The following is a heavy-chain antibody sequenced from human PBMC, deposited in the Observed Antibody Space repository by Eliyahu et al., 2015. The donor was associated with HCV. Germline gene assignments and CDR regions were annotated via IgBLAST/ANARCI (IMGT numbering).Heavy chain of an antibody. Sequence: QVQLVESGGGVVQPGRSLRLSCAASGFTFSXYGMHWVRQAPGKGVEWVAVISYDGSNKYYADSVKGRFTISRDNSKNTLYLQMNSLRAEDTAVYYCAKDHSFDGRTVVNWFDPWGQGTLVTVSS. CDR1: GFTFSXYG. J-gene: IGHJ5*02. CDR3: AKDHSFDGRTVVNWFDP. CDR2: ISYDGSNK. V-gene: IGHV3-30*18. D-gene: IGHD1-26*01.